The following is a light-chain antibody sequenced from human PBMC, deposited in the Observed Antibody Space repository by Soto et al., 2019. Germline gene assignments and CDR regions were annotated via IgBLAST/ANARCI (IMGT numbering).Light chain of an antibody. CDR3: QSYDSSLSAYV. V-gene: IGLV1-40*01. Sequence: QSVLAQPPSVPGAPGQKVTISCTGSSSNIGAGYDLHWYQQLPGTAPKLLLYGNSNRPSGVPDRSSGSKSGTSASLAITGLQAEDEADYYCQSYDSSLSAYVFGTGTKVTVL. CDR2: GNS. CDR1: SSNIGAGYD. J-gene: IGLJ1*01.